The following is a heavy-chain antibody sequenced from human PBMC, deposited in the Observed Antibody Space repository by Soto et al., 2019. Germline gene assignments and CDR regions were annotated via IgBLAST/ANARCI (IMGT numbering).Heavy chain of an antibody. Sequence: QVQLVQSGAEVKKPGASVKVSCKASGYTFTSYGISWVRQAPGQGLEWMGWISAYNGNTNYAQKLQGRVTMTTDTSTSTAYMELRSLRSDDTAVHYCARDKMLWFGELFGGAFDIWGQGTMVTVSS. CDR3: ARDKMLWFGELFGGAFDI. CDR1: GYTFTSYG. J-gene: IGHJ3*02. CDR2: ISAYNGNT. D-gene: IGHD3-10*01. V-gene: IGHV1-18*01.